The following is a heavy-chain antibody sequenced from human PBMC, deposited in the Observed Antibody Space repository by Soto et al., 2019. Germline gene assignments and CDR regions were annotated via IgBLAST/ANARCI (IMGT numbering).Heavy chain of an antibody. Sequence: PSESLSLTCTVSGGSICSYYWSWIRQPAGKGLEWIGRIYTSGSTNYNPSLKSRVTMSVDTSKNQFSLKLSSVTAADTAVYYCARACSSNSCYDVFDYWGQGTLVTVSS. V-gene: IGHV4-4*07. J-gene: IGHJ4*02. CDR1: GGSICSYY. D-gene: IGHD2-2*01. CDR2: IYTSGST. CDR3: ARACSSNSCYDVFDY.